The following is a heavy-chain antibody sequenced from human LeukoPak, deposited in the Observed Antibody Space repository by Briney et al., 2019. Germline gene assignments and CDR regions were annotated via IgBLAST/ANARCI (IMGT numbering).Heavy chain of an antibody. J-gene: IGHJ3*02. CDR1: GFTFSSYS. D-gene: IGHD3-3*01. CDR3: ARVDFWSGSRAFDI. CDR2: ISSSSSYI. V-gene: IGHV3-21*01. Sequence: GGSLRLSCAASGFTFSSYSMNWVRQAPGKGLEWVSSISSSSSYIYYADSVKGRFTISRDNAKNSLYLQMNSLRAEDTAVYYCARVDFWSGSRAFDIWGQGTMVTVSS.